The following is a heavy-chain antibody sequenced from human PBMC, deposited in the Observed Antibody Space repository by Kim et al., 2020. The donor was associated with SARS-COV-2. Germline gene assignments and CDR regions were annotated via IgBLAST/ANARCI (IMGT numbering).Heavy chain of an antibody. J-gene: IGHJ4*02. CDR2: IKSKTDGGTT. D-gene: IGHD4-17*01. CDR1: GFTFSNAW. CDR3: TTDRRPRMTTVTPGDY. V-gene: IGHV3-15*01. Sequence: GGSLRLSCAASGFTFSNAWMSWVRQAPGKGLEWVGRIKSKTDGGTTDYAAPVKGRFTISRDDSKNTLYLQMNSLKTEDTAVYYCTTDRRPRMTTVTPGDYWGQGTLVTVSS.